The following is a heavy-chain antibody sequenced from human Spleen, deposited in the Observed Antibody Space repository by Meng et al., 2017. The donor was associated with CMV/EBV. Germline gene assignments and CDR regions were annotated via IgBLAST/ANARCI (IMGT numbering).Heavy chain of an antibody. CDR1: AITFENYG. CDR2: INWNGMST. Sequence: ASAITFENYGLIWVRQAPGQGLEWVAAINWNGMSTLYADSVKGRFTVSRDNAKNSLFLEMNSLGAEDTALYYCARDSGITFGGVIEHWGQGTLVTVSS. CDR3: ARDSGITFGGVIEH. V-gene: IGHV3-20*03. D-gene: IGHD3-16*01. J-gene: IGHJ5*02.